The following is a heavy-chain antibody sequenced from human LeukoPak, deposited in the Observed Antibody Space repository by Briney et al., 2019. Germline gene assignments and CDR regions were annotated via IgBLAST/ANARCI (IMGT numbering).Heavy chain of an antibody. CDR1: GGSISSYY. CDR2: IYYSGST. J-gene: IGHJ6*02. V-gene: IGHV4-59*08. CDR3: AGQRTYSSSSVPLYGMDV. D-gene: IGHD6-6*01. Sequence: SETLSLTCTVSGGSISSYYWSWIRQPPGKGLEWIGYIYYSGSTNYNPSLKSRVTISVDTSKNQFSLKLSSVTAADTAVYYCAGQRTYSSSSVPLYGMDVWGQGTTVTVSS.